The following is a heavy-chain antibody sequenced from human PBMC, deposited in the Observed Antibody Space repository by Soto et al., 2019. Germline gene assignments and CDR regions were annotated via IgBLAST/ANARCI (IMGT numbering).Heavy chain of an antibody. CDR2: IYYSGST. V-gene: IGHV4-39*01. CDR3: ARQSILGRRDYYHGMDV. CDR1: GGSIRSSSYY. J-gene: IGHJ6*02. Sequence: SETLSLTCTVSGGSIRSSSYYWVWIRQPPGKGLEWIGSIYYSGSTYSNPSLKSRVTISADTSKNQFSLKLTSVTAADTAVYYCARQSILGRRDYYHGMDVWGQGTTVTVS. D-gene: IGHD2-21*01.